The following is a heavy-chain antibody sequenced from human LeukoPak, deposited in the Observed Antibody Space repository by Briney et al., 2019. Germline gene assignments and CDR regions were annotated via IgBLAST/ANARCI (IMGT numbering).Heavy chain of an antibody. CDR2: ISSSSSYI. J-gene: IGHJ4*02. D-gene: IGHD5-18*01. CDR3: ARAAGYSYGYGFY. CDR1: GFTFSSYS. V-gene: IGHV3-21*01. Sequence: GGSLRLSCAASGFTFSSYSMNWVRQAPGKGLEWVSSISSSSSYIYYAYSLKGRFTISRDNAKNSLYLQMNSLRAEDTAVYYCARAAGYSYGYGFYWGQGTLVTVSS.